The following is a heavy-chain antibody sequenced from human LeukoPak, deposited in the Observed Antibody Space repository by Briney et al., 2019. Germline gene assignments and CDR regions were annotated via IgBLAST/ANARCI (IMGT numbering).Heavy chain of an antibody. CDR1: GGSISTYY. CDR2: IYYSGST. CDR3: ARGGCYYGYFDY. Sequence: PSETLSLTCTVSGGSISTYYWSWIRQPTGKGLEWIAYIYYSGSTNYNPSLKSRVTISVDTSKNLFSLKLSSVTAADTAVYYCARGGCYYGYFDYWGHGALVTVSS. D-gene: IGHD1-26*01. J-gene: IGHJ4*01. V-gene: IGHV4-59*01.